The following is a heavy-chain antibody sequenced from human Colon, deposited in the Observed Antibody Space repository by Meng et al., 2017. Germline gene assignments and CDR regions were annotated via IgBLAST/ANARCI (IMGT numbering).Heavy chain of an antibody. CDR2: IHPSGKK. D-gene: IGHD6-13*01. CDR3: ARKRTSPGTLGFDY. CDR1: CGHIRSGYG. V-gene: IGHV4-4*02. J-gene: IGHJ4*02. Sequence: GPGLVEPSGTLSPPCAVSCGHIRSGYGGPRVRQPPGKGLEWVGEIHPSGKKDSNPSLPGRVNILLDKSKNQFSLELNSVTAADTAIYFCARKRTSPGTLGFDYWGQGTLVTVSS.